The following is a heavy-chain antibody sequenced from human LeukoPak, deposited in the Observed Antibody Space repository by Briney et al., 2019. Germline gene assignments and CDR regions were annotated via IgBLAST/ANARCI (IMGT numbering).Heavy chain of an antibody. CDR2: TRYDGNNK. V-gene: IGHV3-30*02. Sequence: GGSLRLSCAASGFSFSTYAMHWVRQAPGKGLEWVASTRYDGNNKYYADSVKGRFTISRDNSKNTLYLQVNSLRAEDTAVYYCAKDTTGSYQRALDYWGQGTLVTVSS. CDR1: GFSFSTYA. D-gene: IGHD1-1*01. CDR3: AKDTTGSYQRALDY. J-gene: IGHJ4*02.